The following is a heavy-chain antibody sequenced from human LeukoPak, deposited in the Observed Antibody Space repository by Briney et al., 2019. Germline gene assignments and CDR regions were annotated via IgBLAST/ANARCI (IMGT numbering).Heavy chain of an antibody. J-gene: IGHJ4*02. CDR2: IKQDGSAK. Sequence: GGSLRLSCAASGFTFSRHWMYWVRQAPGKGLEWVANIKQDGSAKPYVDSVKGRFTISRDNAKNSLFLQMNSLRAEDTAVYYCARDNGWSADFGGQGTLVTVSS. CDR1: GFTFSRHW. V-gene: IGHV3-7*03. D-gene: IGHD2-15*01. CDR3: ARDNGWSADF.